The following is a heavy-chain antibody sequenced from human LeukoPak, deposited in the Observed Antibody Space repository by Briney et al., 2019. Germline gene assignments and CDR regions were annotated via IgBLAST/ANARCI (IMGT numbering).Heavy chain of an antibody. CDR2: INPNSGGT. D-gene: IGHD3-3*01. J-gene: IGHJ4*02. Sequence: ASVKVSCKASGYTFTGYYMHWVRQAPGQGLEWMGWINPNSGGTNYAQKFQGRVTMTRDTSISTAYMELSRLRSDDTAVYYCARDVGFPNYDFWGSGPYYFDYWGQGTLVTVSS. V-gene: IGHV1-2*02. CDR1: GYTFTGYY. CDR3: ARDVGFPNYDFWGSGPYYFDY.